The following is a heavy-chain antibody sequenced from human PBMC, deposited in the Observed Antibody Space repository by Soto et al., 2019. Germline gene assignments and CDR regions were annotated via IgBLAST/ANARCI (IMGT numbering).Heavy chain of an antibody. CDR2: ISSSSSYI. D-gene: IGHD1-26*01. Sequence: GGSLRLSCAASGFTFSSYSMNWVRQAPGKGLEWVSSISSSSSYIYYADSVKGRFTISRDNSKNTLYLQMNSLRAEDTAVYYCARDGGVGATSLAAYYYYYGMDVWGQGTTVTVSS. CDR1: GFTFSSYS. J-gene: IGHJ6*02. CDR3: ARDGGVGATSLAAYYYYYGMDV. V-gene: IGHV3-21*01.